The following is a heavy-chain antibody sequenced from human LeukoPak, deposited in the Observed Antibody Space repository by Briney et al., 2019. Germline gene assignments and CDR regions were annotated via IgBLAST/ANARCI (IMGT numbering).Heavy chain of an antibody. CDR3: SRAHQADHGFLIRYYPLMDV. Sequence: GGSLRLSCAASGFTFSSYWMSWVRQAPGKGPEWVANIKQDGSEKYYVDSVKGRFTISKDNAKNSLYLQMNTLRAEDTAVYYCSRAHQADHGFLIRYYPLMDVWGQGPTVTVPS. CDR2: IKQDGSEK. D-gene: IGHD3-10*01. V-gene: IGHV3-7*01. CDR1: GFTFSSYW. J-gene: IGHJ6*02.